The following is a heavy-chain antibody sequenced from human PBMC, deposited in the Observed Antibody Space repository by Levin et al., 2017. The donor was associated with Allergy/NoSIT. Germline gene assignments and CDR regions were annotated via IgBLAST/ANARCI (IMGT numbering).Heavy chain of an antibody. J-gene: IGHJ5*02. D-gene: IGHD5-12*01. CDR2: IYYSGST. Sequence: SETLSLTCTVSGGSISSGGFYWNWIRQQPGKGLEWIGYIYYSGSTYYSPSLKSRLFISIDTSKNQFSLNLGSVTAADTAVYYCTRGYRANWDWFDPWGQGTLVTVSS. CDR3: TRGYRANWDWFDP. V-gene: IGHV4-31*03. CDR1: GGSISSGGFY.